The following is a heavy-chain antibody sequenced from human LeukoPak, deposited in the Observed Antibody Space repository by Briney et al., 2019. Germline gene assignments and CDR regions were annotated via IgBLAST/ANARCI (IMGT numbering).Heavy chain of an antibody. CDR2: IYYSGST. CDR1: GGSISSSSYY. V-gene: IGHV4-39*01. Sequence: SETLSLTCTVSGGSISSSSYYWGWIRQPPGKGLEWIGSIYYSGSTYYNPSLKSRVTISVDTSKNQFSLKLSSVTAADTAVYYCARHGTGLFDYWGQGTLVTVSS. CDR3: ARHGTGLFDY. D-gene: IGHD3/OR15-3a*01. J-gene: IGHJ4*02.